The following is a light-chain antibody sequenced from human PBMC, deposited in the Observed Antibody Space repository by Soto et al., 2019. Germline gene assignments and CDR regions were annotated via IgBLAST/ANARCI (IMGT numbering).Light chain of an antibody. Sequence: DIQMTQSPSTLSASEGDRVTISFLSSQSVSIWLAWYQQKPGKAPQVLIFAASSLQSGVPSRFSGSGSGTEFTLTISSLQPADFATYYCQQYNTSSTWTFGQGTKVDIK. V-gene: IGKV1-5*03. CDR2: AAS. CDR1: QSVSIW. CDR3: QQYNTSSTWT. J-gene: IGKJ1*01.